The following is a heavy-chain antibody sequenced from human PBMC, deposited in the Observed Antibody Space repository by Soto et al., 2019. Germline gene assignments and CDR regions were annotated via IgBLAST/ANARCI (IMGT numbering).Heavy chain of an antibody. V-gene: IGHV3-53*01. CDR1: GFDVGTNY. J-gene: IGHJ4*02. Sequence: PGGSLRLSCAVSGFDVGTNYMSWVRQAPGKGLEWVSHIYSGGNTNYADSVKGRFTISRDASKNTLYLQMNSLRAEDTAVYYCARVDWNEGRDYWGQGTLVTVSS. CDR2: IYSGGNT. CDR3: ARVDWNEGRDY. D-gene: IGHD3-9*01.